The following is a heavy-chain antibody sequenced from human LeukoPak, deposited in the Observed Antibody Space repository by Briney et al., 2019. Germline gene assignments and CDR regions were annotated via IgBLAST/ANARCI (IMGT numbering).Heavy chain of an antibody. D-gene: IGHD3-10*02. CDR1: GFTVSSNY. J-gene: IGHJ4*02. V-gene: IGHV3-53*01. CDR2: IYAGGTT. Sequence: GGSLRLSCAASGFTVSSNYMSWVRQAPGKGLEWVSIIYAGGTTYYADSVKGRFTISRDNSKNTLYLQMNSLRAEDTAVYYCAREVCLDYWGQGTLVTVSS. CDR3: AREVCLDY.